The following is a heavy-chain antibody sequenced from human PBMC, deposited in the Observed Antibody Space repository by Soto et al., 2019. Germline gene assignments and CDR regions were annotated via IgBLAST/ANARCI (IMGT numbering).Heavy chain of an antibody. Sequence: PGEPLKISCTGIGYAFTSYWIAWVRQMPGKGLEWMGIIYPGDSDTRYSPSFQGQVTISVDKSITTAYLQWSTLKASDTAMYYCARGYCTTTICDPWFDPWGQGTLVTVSS. J-gene: IGHJ5*02. CDR1: GYAFTSYW. CDR3: ARGYCTTTICDPWFDP. V-gene: IGHV5-51*01. CDR2: IYPGDSDT. D-gene: IGHD2-2*01.